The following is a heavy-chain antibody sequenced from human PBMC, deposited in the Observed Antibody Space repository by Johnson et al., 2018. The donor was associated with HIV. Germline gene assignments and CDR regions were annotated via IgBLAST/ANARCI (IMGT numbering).Heavy chain of an antibody. CDR3: AREKAAGAFDI. CDR1: GFTFSSCA. CDR2: ISGSGGST. V-gene: IGHV3-23*04. D-gene: IGHD6-25*01. Sequence: VQLVESGGGLVQPGGSLRLSCAASGFTFSSCAMSWVRQAPGKGLEWVSAISGSGGSTYYAGSVTGRFTISRENAKNSLYLQMNSLRAGDTALYYCAREKAAGAFDIWGQGTLVTVSS. J-gene: IGHJ3*02.